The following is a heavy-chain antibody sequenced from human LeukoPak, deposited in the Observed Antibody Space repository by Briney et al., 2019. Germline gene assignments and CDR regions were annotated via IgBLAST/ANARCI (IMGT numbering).Heavy chain of an antibody. V-gene: IGHV3-15*01. CDR1: GFTFSSYE. J-gene: IGHJ3*02. D-gene: IGHD7-27*01. Sequence: GGSLRLSCAASGFTFSSYEMNWVRQAPGKGLEWVGRIKSKTDGETTDYAAPVKARFTISRDDSKNTLYLQMNSLKSEDTAVYYCTTRLTYSGVDDVFDIWGQGTMVTVSS. CDR2: IKSKTDGETT. CDR3: TTRLTYSGVDDVFDI.